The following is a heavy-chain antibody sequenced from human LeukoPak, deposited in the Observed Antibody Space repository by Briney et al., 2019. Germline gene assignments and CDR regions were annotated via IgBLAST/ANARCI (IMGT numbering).Heavy chain of an antibody. CDR1: GFTFSSYG. D-gene: IGHD3-22*01. Sequence: PGGSLRLSCAASGFTFSSYGMHWVRQAPGKGLEWVAVISYDGSNKYYADSVKGRFTISRDNSKNTLYLQMNSLRAEDTAVYYCAKLSSRAGYYYDSSGYYLPDYWGQGTLVTVSS. CDR3: AKLSSRAGYYYDSSGYYLPDY. CDR2: ISYDGSNK. J-gene: IGHJ4*02. V-gene: IGHV3-30*18.